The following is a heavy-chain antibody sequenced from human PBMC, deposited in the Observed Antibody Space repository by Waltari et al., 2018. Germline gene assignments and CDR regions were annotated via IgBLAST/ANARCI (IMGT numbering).Heavy chain of an antibody. V-gene: IGHV3-53*01. Sequence: EVQLVESGGGLIQPGGSLRLSCAASGFTVSSNYMSWVRQAPGKGLEWVSVIYSGGSTYYADSVKGRFTISRDNSKNTLYLQMNSLIAEDTAVYYCARIDYYDSSGYNYYYYYYGMDVWGQGTTVTVSS. D-gene: IGHD3-22*01. CDR1: GFTVSSNY. CDR3: ARIDYYDSSGYNYYYYYYGMDV. J-gene: IGHJ6*02. CDR2: IYSGGST.